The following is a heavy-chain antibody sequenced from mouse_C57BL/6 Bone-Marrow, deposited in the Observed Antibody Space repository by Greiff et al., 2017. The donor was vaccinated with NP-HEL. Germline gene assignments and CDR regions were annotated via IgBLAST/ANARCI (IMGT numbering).Heavy chain of an antibody. CDR1: GFTFSDYG. CDR3: ARDYDGYYGLDY. J-gene: IGHJ2*01. V-gene: IGHV5-17*01. CDR2: ISSGSSTI. Sequence: EVHLVESGGGLVKPGGSLKLSCAASGFTFSDYGMHWVRQAPEKGLEWVAYISSGSSTIYYADTVKGRFTISRDNAKNTLFLQMTSLRSEDTAMYYCARDYDGYYGLDYWGQGTTLTVSS. D-gene: IGHD2-3*01.